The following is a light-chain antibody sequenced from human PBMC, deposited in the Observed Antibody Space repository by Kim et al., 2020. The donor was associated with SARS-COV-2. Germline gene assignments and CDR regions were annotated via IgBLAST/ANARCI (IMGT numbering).Light chain of an antibody. Sequence: GQSVTISCTGNRSDVAAYNFVSWYQQHPGEAPKVIIYDGDNRPSGVSNRFSGSKSGNTASLTISEVQAEDEADYYCSSFRSGNTLLFGGGTQLTVL. CDR2: DGD. CDR3: SSFRSGNTLL. CDR1: RSDVAAYNF. J-gene: IGLJ3*02. V-gene: IGLV2-14*04.